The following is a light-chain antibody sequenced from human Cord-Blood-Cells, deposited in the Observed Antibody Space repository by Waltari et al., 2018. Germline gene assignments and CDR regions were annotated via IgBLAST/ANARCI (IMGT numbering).Light chain of an antibody. CDR1: SSDVVGYNY. V-gene: IGLV2-11*02. CDR3: CSYAGSYTLV. CDR2: DVS. J-gene: IGLJ3*02. Sequence: QSSLTQHRSVSGSPVQTGTISCTGTSSDVVGYNYVSWYQQPPGKAPTLMIYDVSNQPSGVADSFSGSKSGNTASLTISGLQAEDEADYYCCSYAGSYTLVFGGGTKLTVL.